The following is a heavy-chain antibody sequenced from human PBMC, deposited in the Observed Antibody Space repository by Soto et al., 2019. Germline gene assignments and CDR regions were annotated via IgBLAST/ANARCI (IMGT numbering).Heavy chain of an antibody. V-gene: IGHV5-10-1*01. CDR1: GYNFTTYW. CDR3: ARADYWSGPLDAFEI. Sequence: GEPLKISCKGSGYNFTTYWISWLRQMPGKGLEWMGRIDPTDSYSNYSPSFRGHVTMSADKSSNTAYLQWSSLRASDTAIYYCARADYWSGPLDAFEIWGQGTVVTVSS. J-gene: IGHJ3*02. D-gene: IGHD3-3*01. CDR2: IDPTDSYS.